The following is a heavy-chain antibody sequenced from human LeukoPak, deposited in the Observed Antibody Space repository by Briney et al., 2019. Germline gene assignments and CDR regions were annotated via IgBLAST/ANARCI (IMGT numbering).Heavy chain of an antibody. V-gene: IGHV4-59*08. Sequence: SETLSLTCTVSGGSISSYYWSWIRQPPGKGLEWIGYIYYSGSTNYNPSLKSRVTIPVDTSKNQFSLKLSSVTAADTAVYYCAGSIAVAPYTWFAPWAREPRVTVSS. CDR2: IYYSGST. CDR3: AGSIAVAPYTWFAP. CDR1: GGSISSYY. D-gene: IGHD6-19*01. J-gene: IGHJ5*02.